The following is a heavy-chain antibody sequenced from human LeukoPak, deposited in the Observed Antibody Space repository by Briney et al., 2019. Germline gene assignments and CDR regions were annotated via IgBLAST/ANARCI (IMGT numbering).Heavy chain of an antibody. J-gene: IGHJ4*02. D-gene: IGHD3-22*01. Sequence: TASETLSLTCAAYGGSFSGYYWSWIRQPPGKGLEWIGEINHSGSTNYNPSLKSRVTISVDTSKNQFSLKLSSVTAADTAVYYCARRLGYYYDSSGYFPFDYWGQGTLVTVSS. CDR3: ARRLGYYYDSSGYFPFDY. V-gene: IGHV4-34*01. CDR1: GGSFSGYY. CDR2: INHSGST.